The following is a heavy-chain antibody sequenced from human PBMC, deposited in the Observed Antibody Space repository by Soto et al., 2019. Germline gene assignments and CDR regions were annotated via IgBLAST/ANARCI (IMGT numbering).Heavy chain of an antibody. V-gene: IGHV4-30-4*01. Sequence: QVQLQESGPGLVKPSQTLSLTCTVSGGSISSGDYYWSWIRQPPGKGLEWIGNIYYSGSTYYNPSLKSRVTMSVDTSTNHSSLKPSSVTAADTVVYYCASRHSSPYFDYWGQGTLVTVSS. CDR2: IYYSGST. CDR1: GGSISSGDYY. J-gene: IGHJ4*02. CDR3: ASRHSSPYFDY. D-gene: IGHD6-19*01.